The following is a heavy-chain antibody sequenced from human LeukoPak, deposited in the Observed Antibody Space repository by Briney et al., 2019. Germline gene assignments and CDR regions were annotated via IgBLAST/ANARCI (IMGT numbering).Heavy chain of an antibody. CDR3: ARAGKDYGSGSLLYYFDY. J-gene: IGHJ4*02. D-gene: IGHD3-10*01. CDR1: GYTFTSYA. CDR2: INAGNGNT. Sequence: ASVKVSCKASGYTFTSYAMHWVRQAPGQRPEWMGWINAGNGNTKYSQKFQGRVTITRDTSASTAYMELSSLRSEDTAVYYCARAGKDYGSGSLLYYFDYWGQGTQVTVSS. V-gene: IGHV1-3*01.